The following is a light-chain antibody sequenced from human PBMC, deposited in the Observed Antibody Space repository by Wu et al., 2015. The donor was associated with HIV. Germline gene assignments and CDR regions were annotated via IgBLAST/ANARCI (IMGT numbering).Light chain of an antibody. CDR3: HQYVNLPST. V-gene: IGKV3D-20*01. CDR2: DAS. Sequence: EIALAQSPATLSLSPGDRATLSCGASETVNSGYLAWYQQKPGLAPRLVMYDASKRATGIPDRFTGSGSGTDFTLTISRLEPDDFAVYFCHQYVNLPSTFGQGTRLDI. J-gene: IGKJ5*01. CDR1: ETVNSGY.